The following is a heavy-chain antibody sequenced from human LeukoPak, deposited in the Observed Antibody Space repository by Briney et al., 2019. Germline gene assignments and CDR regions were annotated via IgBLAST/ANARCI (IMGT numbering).Heavy chain of an antibody. CDR2: IYHSGST. CDR3: ARLWRSSTSCRD. J-gene: IGHJ4*02. V-gene: IGHV4-38-2*01. Sequence: SETLSLACAVSGYSISSGYYWGWIRPPPGKGLEWIGSIYHSGSTYYNPSLQSRVTISVDTSKNQFSLKLSSVTAADTAVYYCARLWRSSTSCRDWGQGTLVTVSS. D-gene: IGHD2-2*01. CDR1: GYSISSGYY.